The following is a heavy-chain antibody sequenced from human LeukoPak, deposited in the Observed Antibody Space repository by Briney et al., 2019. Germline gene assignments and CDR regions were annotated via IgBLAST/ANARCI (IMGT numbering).Heavy chain of an antibody. CDR1: GGSISSYY. V-gene: IGHV4-59*01. D-gene: IGHD3-10*01. CDR3: ARETRGWFGELLGFDP. J-gene: IGHJ5*02. Sequence: SETLPLTCTVSGGSISSYYWSWIRQPPGKGLEWIGYIYYSGSTNYNPSLKSRVTISVDTSKNQFSLKLSSVTAADTAVYYCARETRGWFGELLGFDPWGQGTLVTVSS. CDR2: IYYSGST.